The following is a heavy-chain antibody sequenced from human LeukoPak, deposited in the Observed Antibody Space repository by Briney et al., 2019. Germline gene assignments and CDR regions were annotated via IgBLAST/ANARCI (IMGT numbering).Heavy chain of an antibody. CDR3: ARPTTGTTSGIYYFDY. D-gene: IGHD1-1*01. CDR1: GFTFDDYG. V-gene: IGHV3-20*04. Sequence: PGGSLRLSCAASGFTFDDYGTSWVRQAPGKGLEWVSGINWNGGSTGYADSVKGRFTISRDNAKNSLYLQMNSLRAEDTALYYCARPTTGTTSGIYYFDYWGQGTLVTVSS. CDR2: INWNGGST. J-gene: IGHJ4*02.